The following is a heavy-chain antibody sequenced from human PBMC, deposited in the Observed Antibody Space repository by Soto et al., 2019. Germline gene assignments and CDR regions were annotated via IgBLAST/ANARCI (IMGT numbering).Heavy chain of an antibody. CDR2: IYYSGST. CDR3: ARDSFFFKEEEGIRDVRSVSAFLLNRSSDL. V-gene: IGHV4-59*01. J-gene: IGHJ2*01. Sequence: PGKGLEWVGYIYYSGSTNYNPSLKSRVTISVDTSKNQFSLKLSSVTAADTPVYYCARDSFFFKEEEGIRDVRSVSAFLLNRSSDL. D-gene: IGHD3-10*02.